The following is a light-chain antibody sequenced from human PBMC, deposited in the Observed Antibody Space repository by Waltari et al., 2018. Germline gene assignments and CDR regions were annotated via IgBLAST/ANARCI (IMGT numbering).Light chain of an antibody. J-gene: IGLJ3*02. CDR2: DVT. CDR1: NSDLGGSKF. Sequence: QSALTQPASVSGSPGQSIAISCTGTNSDLGGSKFVSWYQQPPGKAPKLMIYDVTKRPPGVSDRFSGSKSDNTASLTISGLQAGDEADYYCSSYAGSSVWVFGGGTKLTVV. V-gene: IGLV2-14*01. CDR3: SSYAGSSVWV.